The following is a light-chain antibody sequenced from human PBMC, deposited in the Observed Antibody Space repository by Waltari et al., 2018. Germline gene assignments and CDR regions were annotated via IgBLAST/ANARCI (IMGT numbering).Light chain of an antibody. Sequence: DIVMTQSPDSLAVSLGERATINCKSSQSVLYRSNSKNYVTWYQLKPGQPPELLIYWASARESGVPDRFSGSGSGTDFTLTISSLQAEDVAVYYCQQYYATPWTFGQGTKVEVK. J-gene: IGKJ1*01. CDR3: QQYYATPWT. CDR1: QSVLYRSNSKNY. V-gene: IGKV4-1*01. CDR2: WAS.